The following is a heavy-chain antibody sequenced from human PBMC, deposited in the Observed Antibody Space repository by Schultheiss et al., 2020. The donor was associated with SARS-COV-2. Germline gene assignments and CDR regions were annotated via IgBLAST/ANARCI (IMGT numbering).Heavy chain of an antibody. J-gene: IGHJ4*02. CDR3: ARDLGEYDFWSGDLDY. D-gene: IGHD3-3*01. V-gene: IGHV3-48*04. CDR2: ISSSSSTI. Sequence: GGSLRLSCAASGFTFSSYSMNWVRQAPGKGLEWVSYISSSSSTIYYADSVKGRFTISRDNAKNSLYLQMNSLRAEDTAVYYCARDLGEYDFWSGDLDYWDQGTLVTVSS. CDR1: GFTFSSYS.